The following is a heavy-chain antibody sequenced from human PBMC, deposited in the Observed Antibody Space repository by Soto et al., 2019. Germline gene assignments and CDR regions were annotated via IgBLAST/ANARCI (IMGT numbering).Heavy chain of an antibody. CDR3: AGDIYVRAGPWGMDV. V-gene: IGHV4-61*01. D-gene: IGHD2-2*01. CDR1: SGSVSSATYY. Sequence: QVQLQESGPGLVKPSETLSLTCTVSSGSVSSATYYWNWIRQPPGKGLEWVGSVYYSGTTNYNPYLRSRKTISTDADSTRTAHMVMCVMAADTAVDYCAGDIYVRAGPWGMDVWGQGTTVTVSS. J-gene: IGHJ6*02. CDR2: VYYSGTT.